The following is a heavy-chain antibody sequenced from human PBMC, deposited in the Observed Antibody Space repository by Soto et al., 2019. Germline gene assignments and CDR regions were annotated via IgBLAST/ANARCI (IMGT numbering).Heavy chain of an antibody. D-gene: IGHD3-3*02. CDR3: ARRVTLTFYAFDI. CDR2: IYYSGSP. J-gene: IGHJ3*02. CDR1: GGSISSSSYY. V-gene: IGHV4-39*01. Sequence: QLQLQESGPGLVKPSETLSLTCTVSGGSISSSSYYWGWIRQPPGKGLGWIGSIYYSGSPYYNPSLKSRVTISVDTSKNQFSLKLSSVTAADTAVYYCARRVTLTFYAFDIWGQGTMVTVSS.